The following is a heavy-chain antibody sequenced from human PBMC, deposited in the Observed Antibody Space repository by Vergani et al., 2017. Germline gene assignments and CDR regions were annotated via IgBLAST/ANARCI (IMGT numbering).Heavy chain of an antibody. V-gene: IGHV1-69*06. D-gene: IGHD6-6*01. CDR1: GGTFSSYA. Sequence: QVQLVQSGAEVKKPGSSVKVSCKASGGTFSSYAISWVRQAPGQGLEWMGGIIPVFGTANYAQKFQGSVTCTADKSTSTAYMELSSLGSEDTAVYYCATLVGYSSSSDAFDIWDQGTMVTVSA. CDR2: IIPVFGTA. J-gene: IGHJ3*02. CDR3: ATLVGYSSSSDAFDI.